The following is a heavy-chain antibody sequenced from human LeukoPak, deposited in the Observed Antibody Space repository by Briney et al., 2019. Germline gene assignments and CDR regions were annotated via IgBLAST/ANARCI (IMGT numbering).Heavy chain of an antibody. D-gene: IGHD2-2*01. Sequence: PSETLSLTCIVSGGSVSSGTYYWSWIRQPPGMGLEWIGYIYYSGSTNYNPSLKSRVTISIDTSKNQFSLKLSSVTAADTALYYCARGIVPAAKYYFDYWGQGTLVTVSS. CDR3: ARGIVPAAKYYFDY. CDR2: IYYSGST. CDR1: GGSVSSGTYY. J-gene: IGHJ4*02. V-gene: IGHV4-61*01.